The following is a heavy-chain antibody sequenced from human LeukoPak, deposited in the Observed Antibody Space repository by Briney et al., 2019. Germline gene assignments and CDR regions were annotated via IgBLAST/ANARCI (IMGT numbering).Heavy chain of an antibody. CDR1: GFTVSSNY. V-gene: IGHV3-53*01. CDR2: IYSGGST. Sequence: PGGSLTLSCAASGFTVSSNYMSWARQARGKGVEWFSVIYSGGSTYYAVSVKGRFTISRDKYKSTLYLQMNSLRDEVTAVYCCARGVDYWGQGTLVTVSS. J-gene: IGHJ4*02. CDR3: ARGVDY.